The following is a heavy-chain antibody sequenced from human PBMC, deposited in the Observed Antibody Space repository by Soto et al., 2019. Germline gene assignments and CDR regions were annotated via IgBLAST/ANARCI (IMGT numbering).Heavy chain of an antibody. D-gene: IGHD6-19*01. Sequence: SETLSLTCTVSGGSSSSYYWSWIRQPPGKGLEWIGYIYYSGSTNYNPSLKSRVTISVDTSKNQFSLKLSSVTAADTAVYYCAREYKRHSSGWYWFDPWGQGTLVTVSS. J-gene: IGHJ5*02. CDR3: AREYKRHSSGWYWFDP. CDR2: IYYSGST. V-gene: IGHV4-59*12. CDR1: GGSSSSYY.